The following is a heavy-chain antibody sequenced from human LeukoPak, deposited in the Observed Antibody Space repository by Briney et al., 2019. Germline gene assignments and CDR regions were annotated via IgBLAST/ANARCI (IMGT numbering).Heavy chain of an antibody. J-gene: IGHJ4*02. CDR1: GFTFNIFA. CDR3: AKDRPNYYESNGDYYRRDGDY. Sequence: GGSLRLSCAASGFTFNIFAMSWVRQAPGKGLEWVSSISSTGDYTYYTDPVKGRFTASRDNSKNTLYLQMNSLRADDTAVYFCAKDRPNYYESNGDYYRRDGDYWGQGTLVTVSS. V-gene: IGHV3-23*01. CDR2: ISSTGDYT. D-gene: IGHD3-22*01.